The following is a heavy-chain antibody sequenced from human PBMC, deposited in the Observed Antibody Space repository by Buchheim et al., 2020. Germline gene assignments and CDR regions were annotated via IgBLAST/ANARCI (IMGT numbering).Heavy chain of an antibody. CDR1: GASISSGGHY. Sequence: QVQLQESGPGLVKPSQTLSLTCSVSGASISSGGHYWSWIRQHPEKGLEWIGYIYSSGNTYYNPSLKRRLTISVDTSKNQFSLRLSSVTAADTAVYYCARGPKYCSGGSCYSPDFDYWGQGTL. V-gene: IGHV4-31*03. CDR3: ARGPKYCSGGSCYSPDFDY. D-gene: IGHD2-15*01. CDR2: IYSSGNT. J-gene: IGHJ4*02.